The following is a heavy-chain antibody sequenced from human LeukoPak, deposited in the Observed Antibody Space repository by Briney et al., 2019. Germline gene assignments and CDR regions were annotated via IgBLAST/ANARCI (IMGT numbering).Heavy chain of an antibody. CDR3: ARASYYYVWGSYRFVY. CDR1: GGSISSYY. Sequence: SETLSLTCTVSGGSISSYYWSWIRQPPGKGLEWIGYIYYSGSTNYNPSLKSRVTISVDTSKKQFSLKLGSVTAADTAVYYCARASYYYVWGSYRFVYWGQGTLVTVSS. V-gene: IGHV4-59*01. CDR2: IYYSGST. D-gene: IGHD3-16*02. J-gene: IGHJ4*02.